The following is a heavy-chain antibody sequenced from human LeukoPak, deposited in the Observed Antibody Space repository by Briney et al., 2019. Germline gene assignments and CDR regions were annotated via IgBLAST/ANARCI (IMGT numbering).Heavy chain of an antibody. J-gene: IGHJ3*02. CDR2: ISTYNGNT. V-gene: IGHV1-18*04. CDR1: GYTFTIYG. D-gene: IGHD5-18*01. CDR3: ARAIVGDLTTWIQLWSGYPIAFDI. Sequence: ASVKVSCKTSGYTFTIYGISWVRQAPGQGLEWMGGISTYNGNTNYAQKFQGRVTMTRNTSISTAYTELSSLRSEDTAVYYCARAIVGDLTTWIQLWSGYPIAFDIWGQGTMVTVSS.